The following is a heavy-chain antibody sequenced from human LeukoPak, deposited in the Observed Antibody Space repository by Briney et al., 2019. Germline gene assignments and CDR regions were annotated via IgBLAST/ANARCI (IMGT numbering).Heavy chain of an antibody. V-gene: IGHV3-30*04. Sequence: GGSLRLSCAASGFTFSSYAMHWVRQAPGKGLEWVAVISYDGSNKYYADSVKGRFTISRDNSKNTLYLQMNSLRAEDTAVYYCVCSVDYWGQGTLVTVSS. J-gene: IGHJ4*02. D-gene: IGHD6-25*01. CDR3: VCSVDY. CDR1: GFTFSSYA. CDR2: ISYDGSNK.